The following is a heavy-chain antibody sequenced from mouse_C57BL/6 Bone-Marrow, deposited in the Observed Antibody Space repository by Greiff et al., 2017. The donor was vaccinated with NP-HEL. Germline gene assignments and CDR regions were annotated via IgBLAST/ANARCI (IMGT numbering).Heavy chain of an antibody. J-gene: IGHJ2*01. CDR1: GYTFSDYY. CDR2: IFPGSGST. CDR3: AKGARPGYFDY. V-gene: IGHV1-75*01. Sequence: VHLVESGPELVKPGASVKISCKASGYTFSDYYINWVKQRPGQGLEWIGWIFPGSGSTYYNEKFKGKATLTVDKSSSTAYMLLSSLTSEDSAVYFCAKGARPGYFDYWGQGTTLTVSS. D-gene: IGHD3-1*01.